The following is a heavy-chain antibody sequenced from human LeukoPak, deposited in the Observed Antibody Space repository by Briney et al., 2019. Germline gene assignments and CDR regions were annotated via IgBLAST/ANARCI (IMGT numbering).Heavy chain of an antibody. CDR1: GVSFKSYH. J-gene: IGHJ4*02. D-gene: IGHD3-10*01. V-gene: IGHV4-34*01. CDR2: VNHSGKT. Sequence: SETLSLTCAVEGVSFKSYHWSWIRQPPGKGLEWIGEVNHSGKTNYNPSLKGRLTISVDTTKSQVFLKLKSVTAADTAVYYCARGPRRSVDYWGQGTLVTVSS. CDR3: ARGPRRSVDY.